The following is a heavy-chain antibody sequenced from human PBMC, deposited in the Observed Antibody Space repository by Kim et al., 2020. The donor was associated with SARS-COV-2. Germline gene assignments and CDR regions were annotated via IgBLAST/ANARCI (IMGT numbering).Heavy chain of an antibody. CDR3: ARGPNYSPFDY. Sequence: IYYADSVRGRFPISRDNDKNSLYRQMNSLRAEDTAVYYCARGPNYSPFDYWGQGTLVTVSS. CDR2: I. J-gene: IGHJ4*02. D-gene: IGHD4-4*01. V-gene: IGHV3-48*03.